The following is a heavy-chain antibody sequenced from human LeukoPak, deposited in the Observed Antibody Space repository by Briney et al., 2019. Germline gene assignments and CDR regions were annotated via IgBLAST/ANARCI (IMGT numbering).Heavy chain of an antibody. Sequence: RASVKVSCKVSGYTLAELSMHWVRQAPGKGLEWMGGFDSEDGETIYAQKFQGRVTMTEDTSTDTAYMELSSLRSEDTAVYYCATDLGPCGGDCYSGFPFDYWGQGTLVTVSS. D-gene: IGHD2-21*02. CDR2: FDSEDGET. V-gene: IGHV1-24*01. CDR1: GYTLAELS. J-gene: IGHJ4*02. CDR3: ATDLGPCGGDCYSGFPFDY.